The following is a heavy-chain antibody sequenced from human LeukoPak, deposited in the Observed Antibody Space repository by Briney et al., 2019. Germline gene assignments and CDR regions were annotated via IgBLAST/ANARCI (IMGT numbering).Heavy chain of an antibody. Sequence: GGSLRLSCAASGFTFSSYAMSWVRQVPGKGLEWVSVISGSGDNTYYADSVKGRFTISRDISKNTLYLQMSSLRAEDTAVYYCTKLKEYCSTSSCSLYYFDSWGQGTLVTVSS. J-gene: IGHJ4*02. CDR3: TKLKEYCSTSSCSLYYFDS. CDR1: GFTFSSYA. CDR2: ISGSGDNT. V-gene: IGHV3-23*01. D-gene: IGHD2-2*01.